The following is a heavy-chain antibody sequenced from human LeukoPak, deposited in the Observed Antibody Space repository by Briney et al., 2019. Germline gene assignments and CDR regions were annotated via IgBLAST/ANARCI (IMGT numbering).Heavy chain of an antibody. CDR1: GYTFTAYG. Sequence: ASVKVSCKASGYTFTAYGISWVRQAPGQGLEWMGYIITYNGNTSYAQKLQGRVTMTTDTSTSAAYMELRSLRSDDTAVYYCARDTKRSRARWENLGIDPWGQGTLVTVSS. CDR3: ARDTKRSRARWENLGIDP. D-gene: IGHD3-16*01. J-gene: IGHJ5*02. V-gene: IGHV1-18*01. CDR2: IITYNGNT.